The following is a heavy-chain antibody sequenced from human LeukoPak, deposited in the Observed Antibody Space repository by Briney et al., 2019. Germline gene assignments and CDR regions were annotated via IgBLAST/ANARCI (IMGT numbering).Heavy chain of an antibody. J-gene: IGHJ5*02. Sequence: SETLSLTCAVYGGSFSGYYWSWIRQPPGKGLEWIGYIYYSGSTYYNPSLKSRVTISVDTSKNQFSLKLSSVTAADTAVYYCASELVVVPAAITAGFDPWGQGTLVTVSS. V-gene: IGHV4-34*09. CDR1: GGSFSGYY. CDR2: IYYSGST. D-gene: IGHD2-2*01. CDR3: ASELVVVPAAITAGFDP.